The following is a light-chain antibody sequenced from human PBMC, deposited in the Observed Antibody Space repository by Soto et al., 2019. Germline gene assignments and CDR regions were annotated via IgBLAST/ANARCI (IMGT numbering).Light chain of an antibody. CDR1: XSXXXAXNY. Sequence: QSALTQPPSXSGSPGXXXTIPXXXXXSXXXAXNYXSWYXXRPGEAPKLXIYEVSKRPSGVXDRIFASKSGNTASLTVXXLXADDEANYYCSSFKGTNSFVFGTGTKLTVL. CDR3: SSFKGTNSFV. J-gene: IGLJ1*01. V-gene: IGLV2-8*01. CDR2: EVS.